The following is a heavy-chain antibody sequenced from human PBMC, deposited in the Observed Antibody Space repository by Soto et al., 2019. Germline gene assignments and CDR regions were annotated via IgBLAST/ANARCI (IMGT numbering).Heavy chain of an antibody. CDR1: GGTFSSYT. D-gene: IGHD6-19*01. CDR3: ARGLVSYSSGWYDYYYYGMDV. J-gene: IGHJ6*02. CDR2: IIPILGIA. Sequence: SVKVSCKASGGTFSSYTISWVRQAPGQGLEWMGRIIPILGIANYAQKFQGRVTITADKSTSTAYMELSSLRSEDTAVYYCARGLVSYSSGWYDYYYYGMDVWGQGTTVTVSS. V-gene: IGHV1-69*02.